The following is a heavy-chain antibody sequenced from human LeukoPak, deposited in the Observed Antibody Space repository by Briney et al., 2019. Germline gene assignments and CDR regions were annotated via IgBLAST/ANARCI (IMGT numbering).Heavy chain of an antibody. CDR3: ARGGGSDFDY. V-gene: IGHV4-59*11. CDR2: IYYSGST. D-gene: IGHD2-15*01. CDR1: GGSISSHY. J-gene: IGHJ4*02. Sequence: PSETLSLTCTVSGGSISSHYWSWIRQPPGKGLEWIGDIYYSGSTNYNPSLKSRVTISVDTSNNQFSLKLSSVTAADTAVYYCARGGGSDFDYWGQGTLVTVSS.